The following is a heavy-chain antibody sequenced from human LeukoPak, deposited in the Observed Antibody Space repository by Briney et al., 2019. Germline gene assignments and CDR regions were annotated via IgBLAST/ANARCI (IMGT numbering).Heavy chain of an antibody. Sequence: SETLSLTCTVSGGSISSGNYYWGWIRQPPGKGLEWIGNIYYSGSTYYNPSLKSRVTISVDTSKNQFSLKLSSVTAADTAVYYCARLTVEAAAGLDYWGQGTLVTVSS. CDR2: IYYSGST. CDR1: GGSISSGNYY. V-gene: IGHV4-39*01. CDR3: ARLTVEAAAGLDY. D-gene: IGHD6-13*01. J-gene: IGHJ4*02.